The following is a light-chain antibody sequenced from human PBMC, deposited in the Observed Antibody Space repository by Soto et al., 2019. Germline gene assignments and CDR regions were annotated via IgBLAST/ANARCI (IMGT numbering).Light chain of an antibody. CDR3: QQYGSSPPIT. CDR1: QSVSSSY. Sequence: EIVLTQSPGTLSLSPGERATLSCRASQSVSSSYLAWYQQKPGQAPRLLIYVASSRATGIPDRFSGSGSGTDFTLTISRLEPEDFAVYYCQQYGSSPPITFVQGTRLEIK. CDR2: VAS. J-gene: IGKJ5*01. V-gene: IGKV3-20*01.